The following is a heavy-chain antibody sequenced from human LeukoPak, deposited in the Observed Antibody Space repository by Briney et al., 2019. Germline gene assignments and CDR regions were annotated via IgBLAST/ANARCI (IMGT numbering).Heavy chain of an antibody. CDR2: INPSGGST. V-gene: IGHV1-46*01. D-gene: IGHD3-3*01. J-gene: IGHJ3*02. Sequence: ASVKVSCKASGYTFTSHYMHWVRQAPGQGLEWMGIINPSGGSTSYAQKFQGRVTMTRDTSTSTVYKELSSLRSEDTAVYYCARVAIFGVVTLDAFDIWGQGTMVTVSS. CDR3: ARVAIFGVVTLDAFDI. CDR1: GYTFTSHY.